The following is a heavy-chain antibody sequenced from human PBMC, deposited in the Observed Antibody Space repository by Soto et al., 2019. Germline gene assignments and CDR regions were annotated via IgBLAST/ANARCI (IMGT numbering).Heavy chain of an antibody. J-gene: IGHJ4*02. V-gene: IGHV3-23*01. CDR3: AKARCSTANCYVPEY. D-gene: IGHD2-2*01. CDR1: GFTFSTYT. Sequence: EVQLLESGGGLVQPGGSLRLSCVASGFTFSTYTMSWVRQAPGKGLEWVSVISGSGGSSGPSYADSVQGRFSISRDNTRNTLYLQMNSVRGEDTAMYYCAKARCSTANCYVPEYWGQGTRVTVSS. CDR2: ISGSGGSSGP.